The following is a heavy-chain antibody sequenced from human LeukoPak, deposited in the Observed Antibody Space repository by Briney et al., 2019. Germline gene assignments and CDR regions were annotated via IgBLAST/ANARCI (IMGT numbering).Heavy chain of an antibody. D-gene: IGHD2-15*01. Sequence: SETLSLTCTVSGGSISSYYWSWIRQPPGKGLEWIGYIYYSGSTNYNPSLKSRVTISVDTSKNQFSLKLSSVTAADTAVYYCARDATKNYCSGGSCPRFFQHWGQGTLVTVSS. V-gene: IGHV4-59*12. CDR2: IYYSGST. CDR1: GGSISSYY. CDR3: ARDATKNYCSGGSCPRFFQH. J-gene: IGHJ1*01.